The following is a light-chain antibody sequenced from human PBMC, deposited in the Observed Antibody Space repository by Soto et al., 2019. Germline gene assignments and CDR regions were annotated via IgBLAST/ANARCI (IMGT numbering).Light chain of an antibody. Sequence: QSALTQPASVSGSPGQSTTISCTGTSSDVGNYNYVSWYQQHPAKAPKLMVYDVSNRPSGVSNRFSGSKSGNTASLTISGLQAEDEADYYCSSYTTSGTRVFGTGTKLTVL. CDR2: DVS. CDR3: SSYTTSGTRV. V-gene: IGLV2-14*01. J-gene: IGLJ1*01. CDR1: SSDVGNYNY.